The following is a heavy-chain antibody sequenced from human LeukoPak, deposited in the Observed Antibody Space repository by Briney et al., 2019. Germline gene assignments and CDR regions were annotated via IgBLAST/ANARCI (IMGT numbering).Heavy chain of an antibody. CDR3: AKDPTIFGVVMSGMDV. Sequence: PGGSLRLSCAASGFTFSSYGMHWVRQAPGKGLEWVAVISCDGCNKYYADSVKGRFTISRDNSKNTLYLQMNSLRAEDTAVYYCAKDPTIFGVVMSGMDVWGQGTTVTVSS. J-gene: IGHJ6*02. CDR2: ISCDGCNK. V-gene: IGHV3-30*18. D-gene: IGHD3-3*01. CDR1: GFTFSSYG.